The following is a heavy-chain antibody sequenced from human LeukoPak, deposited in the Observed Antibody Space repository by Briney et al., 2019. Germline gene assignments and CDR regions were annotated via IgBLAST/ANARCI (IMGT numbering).Heavy chain of an antibody. D-gene: IGHD3-22*01. V-gene: IGHV4-30-2*01. J-gene: IGHJ3*02. Sequence: SQTLSLTCTVSGGSISSGGYYWSWIRQPPGKGLEWIGYIYHSGYTYYNTSLKSRVTISVDGSKNQFSLKLSSVTAADTAVYYCARDSIFYDSSGDYAFDIWGQGTMVTVSS. CDR1: GGSISSGGYY. CDR3: ARDSIFYDSSGDYAFDI. CDR2: IYHSGYT.